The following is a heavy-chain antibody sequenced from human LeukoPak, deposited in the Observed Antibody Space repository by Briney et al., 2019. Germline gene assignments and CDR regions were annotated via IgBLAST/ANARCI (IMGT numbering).Heavy chain of an antibody. CDR2: ISGSGGST. J-gene: IGHJ4*02. V-gene: IGHV3-23*01. Sequence: GGSLRLSCAASGFTFSSYAMSWVRQAPGKGLEWVSAISGSGGSTYYADSVKGRFTISRDNSKNTLYLQMNSLRAEDTAVYYCARLNGVSVAGHFDYWGQGTLVTVSS. D-gene: IGHD6-19*01. CDR3: ARLNGVSVAGHFDY. CDR1: GFTFSSYA.